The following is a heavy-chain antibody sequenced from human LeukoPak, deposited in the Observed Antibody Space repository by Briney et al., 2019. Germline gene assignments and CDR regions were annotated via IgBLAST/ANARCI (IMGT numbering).Heavy chain of an antibody. CDR3: ARERGYSGRYSGMAV. CDR2: IWYDGSNK. D-gene: IGHD5-12*01. J-gene: IGHJ6*02. V-gene: IGHV3-33*01. CDR1: GFTFSSYG. Sequence: PGGSLRLSCAASGFTFSSYGMHWVRQAPGKGLEWVAVIWYDGSNKYYADSVKGRFTISRDNSKNTLYLQMNSLRAEDTAVYYCARERGYSGRYSGMAVWGQGTTVTVSS.